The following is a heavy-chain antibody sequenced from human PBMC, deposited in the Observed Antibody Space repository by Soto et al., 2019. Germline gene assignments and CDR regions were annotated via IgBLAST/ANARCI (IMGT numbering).Heavy chain of an antibody. D-gene: IGHD3-10*01. J-gene: IGHJ4*02. CDR3: TTEPGHY. CDR2: IRTKVNSYAT. Sequence: EVQLVESGGGLVQPGGSLKLSCAASGFTFSGSAMHWVRQASEKGLEWVGRIRTKVNSYATTYGASVKGRFTISRDDSKNTTYLQMNSLKTEDTAVYYCTTEPGHYWGQGTLVTVSS. CDR1: GFTFSGSA. V-gene: IGHV3-73*01.